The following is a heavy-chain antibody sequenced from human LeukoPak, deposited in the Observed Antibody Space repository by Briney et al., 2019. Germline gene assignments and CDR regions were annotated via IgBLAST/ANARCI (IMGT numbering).Heavy chain of an antibody. D-gene: IGHD4-17*01. V-gene: IGHV3-48*03. CDR1: GFTFSSYE. CDR2: INSDGSTT. CDR3: ARRPDYGDCFDY. Sequence: PGGALRLSCSASGFTFSSYEMNWVRQAPGEGLVWVSRINSDGSTTTYADSVKGRFTISRDNAKNSLYLQMNSLRAEDTAVYYCARRPDYGDCFDYWGQGTLVTVSS. J-gene: IGHJ4*02.